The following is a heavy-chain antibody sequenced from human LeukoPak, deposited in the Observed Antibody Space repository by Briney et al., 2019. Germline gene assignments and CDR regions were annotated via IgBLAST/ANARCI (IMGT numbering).Heavy chain of an antibody. CDR2: IIPIFGTA. CDR1: GGTFSSYA. CDR3: ARAGCPSSPIGWFDP. J-gene: IGHJ5*02. V-gene: IGHV1-69*01. D-gene: IGHD3-10*01. Sequence: ASVKVSCKASGGTFSSYAISWVRQAPGQGLEWMGGIIPIFGTANYAQKFQGRVTITADESTSTAYMELSSLRSEDTAVYYCARAGCPSSPIGWFDPWGQGTLVTVSS.